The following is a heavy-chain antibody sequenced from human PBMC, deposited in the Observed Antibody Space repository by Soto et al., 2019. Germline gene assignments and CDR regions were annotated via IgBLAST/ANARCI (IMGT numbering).Heavy chain of an antibody. D-gene: IGHD6-13*01. V-gene: IGHV4-31*03. CDR3: ARVKQQLFLFDY. Sequence: SETLSLTCTVSGGSISSGGYYWSWIRQHPGKGLEWIGYIYYSGSTYYNPSLKSRVTISVDTSKNQFSLKLSSVTAADTAVYYCARVKQQLFLFDYWGQGTPVTVSS. J-gene: IGHJ4*02. CDR1: GGSISSGGYY. CDR2: IYYSGST.